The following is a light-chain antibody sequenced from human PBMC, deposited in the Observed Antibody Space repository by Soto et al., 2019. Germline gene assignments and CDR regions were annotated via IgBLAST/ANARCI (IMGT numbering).Light chain of an antibody. CDR2: GAS. Sequence: VMTQSPATLSVSPGESATLSCRASQNVFTNVAWYQQKPGQAPTLLIYGASTRAPGVPARFSGSGSATESTLTISSLQSEDFAVYYCQQYQDWPPITFGQGTRLDNK. V-gene: IGKV3-15*01. CDR3: QQYQDWPPIT. J-gene: IGKJ5*01. CDR1: QNVFTN.